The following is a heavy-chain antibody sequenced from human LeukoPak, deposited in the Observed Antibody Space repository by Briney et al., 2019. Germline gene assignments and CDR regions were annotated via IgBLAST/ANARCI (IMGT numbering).Heavy chain of an antibody. Sequence: SEALSLTCTVSGYSISSGYYWGWIRQPPGKGLEWIGSIYHSGSTYYNPSLKSRVTISVDTSKNQFSLKLSSVTAADTAVYYCARRSSPYGDYVLDYWGQGTLVTVSS. CDR2: IYHSGST. V-gene: IGHV4-38-2*02. J-gene: IGHJ4*02. CDR3: ARRSSPYGDYVLDY. CDR1: GYSISSGYY. D-gene: IGHD4-17*01.